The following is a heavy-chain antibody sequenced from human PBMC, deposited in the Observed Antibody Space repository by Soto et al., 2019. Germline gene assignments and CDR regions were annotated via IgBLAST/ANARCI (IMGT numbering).Heavy chain of an antibody. CDR2: ISAYSGNA. CDR1: GFSFTSYG. D-gene: IGHD6-13*01. CDR3: ARRVSVTVYEAFDN. V-gene: IGHV1-18*04. J-gene: IGHJ3*02. Sequence: QAQLVQSGAEVKKPGASVKVSWKASGFSFTSYGFSWVRQAPRQGLELMGWISAYSGNAKYEEKIQDRVTMTTDTVTSTVYMEVRSLRSDDTAVYYCARRVSVTVYEAFDNCGQGTMVTVSS.